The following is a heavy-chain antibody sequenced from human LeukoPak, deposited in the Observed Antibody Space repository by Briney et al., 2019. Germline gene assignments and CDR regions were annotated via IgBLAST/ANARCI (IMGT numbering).Heavy chain of an antibody. CDR1: GFTFSSYA. CDR2: ISGSGGST. D-gene: IGHD2-2*01. V-gene: IGHV3-23*01. CDR3: AGDCSSTSCYSP. J-gene: IGHJ4*02. Sequence: GSLRLSCAASGFTFSSYAMSWVRQAPGKGLEWVSAISGSGGSTYYADSVKGRFTISRDNSKNTLYLQMNSLRAEDTAVYYCAGDCSSTSCYSPWGQGTLVTVSS.